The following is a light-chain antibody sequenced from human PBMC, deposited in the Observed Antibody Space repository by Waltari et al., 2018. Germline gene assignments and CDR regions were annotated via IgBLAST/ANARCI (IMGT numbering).Light chain of an antibody. J-gene: IGKJ1*01. V-gene: IGKV3-15*01. Sequence: ETVMTQSPATLSVSPGERATLSCRASQSVSSNLAWYQQKPGQAPRLLIHGASTRATGIPARFSGSGSGTEFTLTISSLQSEDFAVYYCQQYNNWPRWTFGQGTKVEIK. CDR1: QSVSSN. CDR2: GAS. CDR3: QQYNNWPRWT.